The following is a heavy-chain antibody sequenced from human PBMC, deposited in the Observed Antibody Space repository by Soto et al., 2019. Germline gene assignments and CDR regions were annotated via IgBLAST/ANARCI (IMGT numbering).Heavy chain of an antibody. J-gene: IGHJ4*02. V-gene: IGHV3-33*01. D-gene: IGHD5-12*01. Sequence: GGSLRLSCAASGFTFSSYGMHWVRQAPGKGLEWVAVIWYDGSNKYYADSVKGRFTISRDNSKNTLYLQMNSLRAEDTAVYYCARDPGGYSGYDGVSSGWYLFDYWGQGTLVTVSS. CDR3: ARDPGGYSGYDGVSSGWYLFDY. CDR1: GFTFSSYG. CDR2: IWYDGSNK.